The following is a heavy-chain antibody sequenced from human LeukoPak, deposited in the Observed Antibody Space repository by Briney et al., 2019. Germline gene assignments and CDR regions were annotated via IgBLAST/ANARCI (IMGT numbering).Heavy chain of an antibody. CDR1: GYSISSGYY. V-gene: IGHV4-38-2*02. J-gene: IGHJ4*02. CDR3: VRVPQTKILDY. CDR2: IYHSGST. Sequence: PSETLSLTCTVSGYSISSGYYWGWIRQPPGKGLEWIGSIYHSGSTNYNPSLKSRVIISVNKSKNQFSLKLSSVTAADTAIYYCVRVPQTKILDYWGQGTLVTVSS.